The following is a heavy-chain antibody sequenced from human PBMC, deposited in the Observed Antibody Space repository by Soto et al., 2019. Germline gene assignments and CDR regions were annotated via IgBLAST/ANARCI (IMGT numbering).Heavy chain of an antibody. D-gene: IGHD6-13*01. V-gene: IGHV3-30*18. J-gene: IGHJ6*02. CDR3: AKPRIAAAGSPDYYYGMDV. Sequence: PGGSLRLSCAASGFTFSSYGMHWVRQAPGKGLEWVAVISYDGSNKYYADSVKGRFTISRDNSKNTLYLQMNSLRAEDTAVYYCAKPRIAAAGSPDYYYGMDVWGQGTTVTVS. CDR1: GFTFSSYG. CDR2: ISYDGSNK.